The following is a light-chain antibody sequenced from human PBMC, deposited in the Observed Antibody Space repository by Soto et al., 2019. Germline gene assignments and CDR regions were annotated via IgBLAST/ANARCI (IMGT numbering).Light chain of an antibody. CDR1: QSISSW. V-gene: IGKV1-5*01. J-gene: IGKJ5*01. CDR3: QQYNSYRT. CDR2: DAS. Sequence: DIQMTKYPSTLSSSVGDRGTITCRASQSISSWLAWYQQKPGKAPKLLIYDASSLESGVPSRFSGSGSGTEFTLTISSLQPDDFATYYCQQYNSYRTFGQGTRLEIK.